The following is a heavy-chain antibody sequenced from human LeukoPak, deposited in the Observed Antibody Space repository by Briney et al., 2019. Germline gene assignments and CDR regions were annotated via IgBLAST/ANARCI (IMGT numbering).Heavy chain of an antibody. V-gene: IGHV4-30-4*01. CDR1: GGSISSGDYY. CDR3: ARDLGDYDSSGDDAFDI. D-gene: IGHD3-22*01. CDR2: IYCSGST. J-gene: IGHJ3*02. Sequence: SETLSLTCTVSGGSISSGDYYWSWIRQPPGKGLEWIGYIYCSGSTYYNPSLKSRVAISVDTSKNQFSLKLSSVTAADTAVYYCARDLGDYDSSGDDAFDIWGQGTMVTVSS.